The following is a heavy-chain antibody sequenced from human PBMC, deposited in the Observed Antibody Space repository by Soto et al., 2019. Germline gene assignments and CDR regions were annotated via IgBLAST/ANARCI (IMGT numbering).Heavy chain of an antibody. J-gene: IGHJ4*02. CDR1: GFTFSSYG. Sequence: GGSLRLSCAASGFTFSSYGMHWFRQAPGKGLEWVAVISYDGSNKYYADSVKGRFTISRDNSKNTLYLQMNSLRAEDTAVYYCAKDDGTAMVKDYYFDYWGQGTLVTVSS. D-gene: IGHD5-18*01. CDR2: ISYDGSNK. V-gene: IGHV3-30*18. CDR3: AKDDGTAMVKDYYFDY.